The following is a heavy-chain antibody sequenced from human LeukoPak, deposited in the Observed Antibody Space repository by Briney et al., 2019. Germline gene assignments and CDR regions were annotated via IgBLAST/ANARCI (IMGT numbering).Heavy chain of an antibody. Sequence: GASVKVSCKASGGTFSSYAISWVRQAPGQGLEWMGGIIPIFGTANYAQKFQGRVTITTDESTSTAYMELSSLRSEDTAVYYCARERGGESSGWPYYFDYWGQGTLVTVSS. J-gene: IGHJ4*02. V-gene: IGHV1-69*05. CDR3: ARERGGESSGWPYYFDY. CDR1: GGTFSSYA. D-gene: IGHD6-19*01. CDR2: IIPIFGTA.